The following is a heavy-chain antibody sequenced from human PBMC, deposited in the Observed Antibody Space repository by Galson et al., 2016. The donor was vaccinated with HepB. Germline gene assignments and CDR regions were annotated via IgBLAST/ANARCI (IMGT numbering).Heavy chain of an antibody. J-gene: IGHJ4*02. D-gene: IGHD3-9*01. CDR1: GGTFSSYT. CDR3: AWGEDIVTGYYSDY. CDR2: IIPIFGTT. V-gene: IGHV1-69*13. Sequence: SVKVSCKASGGTFSSYTITWVRQAPGQGLEWMGWIIPIFGTTNYAQKFQGRVTITADESTSTAYMELSSLRSEDTAVYYCAWGEDIVTGYYSDYWGQGSLVTVSS.